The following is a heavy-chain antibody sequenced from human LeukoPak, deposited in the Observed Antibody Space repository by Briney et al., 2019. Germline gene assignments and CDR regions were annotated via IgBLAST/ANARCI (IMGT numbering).Heavy chain of an antibody. CDR1: GYTFTGYY. D-gene: IGHD6-13*01. J-gene: IGHJ4*02. CDR3: ARELAAAAQGIDY. CDR2: INPNSGGT. V-gene: IGHV1-2*02. Sequence: ASVQVSCKASGYTFTGYYMHWVRQAPGQGLEWMGWINPNSGGTDYAQKFQGRVTMTRDTSISTAYMELTRLRSDDTAVYYCARELAAAAQGIDYWGQGTLVAVSP.